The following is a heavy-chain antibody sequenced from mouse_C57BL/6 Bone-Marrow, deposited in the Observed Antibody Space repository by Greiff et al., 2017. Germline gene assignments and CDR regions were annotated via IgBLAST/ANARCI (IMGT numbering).Heavy chain of an antibody. CDR2: IWRGGST. CDR3: AKSYYGSSYVYAMDY. Sequence: VKLMESGPGLVQPSQSLSITCTVSGFSLTSYGVHWVRQSPGKGLEWLGVIWRGGSTDYNAAFMSRMSITKDNSKSQVFFKMNSLQADDTAIYYCAKSYYGSSYVYAMDYWGQGTSVTVSS. D-gene: IGHD1-1*01. V-gene: IGHV2-5*01. J-gene: IGHJ4*01. CDR1: GFSLTSYG.